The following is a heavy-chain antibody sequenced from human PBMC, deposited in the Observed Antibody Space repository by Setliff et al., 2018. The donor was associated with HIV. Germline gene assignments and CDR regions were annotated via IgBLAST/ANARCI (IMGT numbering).Heavy chain of an antibody. V-gene: IGHV4-34*01. J-gene: IGHJ3*02. CDR1: GVSFSVYY. CDR2: INHSGTT. D-gene: IGHD3-3*01. CDR3: ARSKTFYDFWGGYYTHGAFKI. Sequence: SETLSLTCAVYGVSFSVYYWGWIRQPPGKWLEWIGEINHSGTTNYNPSLKSRVTMSVDTSKKQFSLKLNSVTAADTVVYYCARSKTFYDFWGGYYTHGAFKIWGLGTMVTVSS.